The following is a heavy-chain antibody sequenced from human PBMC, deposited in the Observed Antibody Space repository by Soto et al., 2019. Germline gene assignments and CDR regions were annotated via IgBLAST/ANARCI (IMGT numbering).Heavy chain of an antibody. D-gene: IGHD2-21*02. CDR3: ARAKGDSFFDL. CDR2: IYYTGYT. CDR1: GGSISGLY. Sequence: PSETLSLTCTVSGGSISGLYWSWIRQPPGKGLECIGFIYYTGYTNYNPSLKSRVTMAVDTSKSQFSLKLSSVTAADTAVYYCARAKGDSFFDLWGQGTLVTVSS. V-gene: IGHV4-59*11. J-gene: IGHJ4*02.